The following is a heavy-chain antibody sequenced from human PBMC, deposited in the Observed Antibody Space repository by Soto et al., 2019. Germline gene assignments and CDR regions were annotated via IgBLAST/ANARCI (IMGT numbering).Heavy chain of an antibody. CDR3: AKDGQGNFWSGLYCYYYYMDV. D-gene: IGHD3-3*01. CDR1: GFTFSSYG. V-gene: IGHV3-30*18. Sequence: GGSLRLSCAASGFTFSSYGMHWVRQAPGKGLEWVAVISYDGSNKYYADSVKGRFTISRDKSKHTLYLQMNSLRAEDTAVYYCAKDGQGNFWSGLYCYYYYMDVGGKGTTVTVSS. J-gene: IGHJ6*03. CDR2: ISYDGSNK.